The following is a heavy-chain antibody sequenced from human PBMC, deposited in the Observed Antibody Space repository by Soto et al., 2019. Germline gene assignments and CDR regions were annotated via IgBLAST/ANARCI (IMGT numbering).Heavy chain of an antibody. V-gene: IGHV3-30*18. CDR1: GFTFSSYG. CDR2: ISYDGSNK. Sequence: VQLVESGGGLVQPGGSLRLSCAASGFTFSSYGMHWVRQAPGKGLEWVAVISYDGSNKYYADSVKGRFTISRDNSKNTLYLQMNSLRAEDTAVYYCAKIYGSTPGGYYGMDVWGQGTTVTVSS. CDR3: AKIYGSTPGGYYGMDV. J-gene: IGHJ6*02. D-gene: IGHD1-26*01.